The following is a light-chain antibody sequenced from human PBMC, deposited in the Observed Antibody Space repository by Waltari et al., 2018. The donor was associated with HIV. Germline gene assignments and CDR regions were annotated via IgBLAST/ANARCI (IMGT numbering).Light chain of an antibody. J-gene: IGKJ4*01. CDR2: WAS. V-gene: IGKV4-1*01. CDR3: QQYYSSPLT. Sequence: DIVMTQSPDSLTVSLGERATINSKSSQSVLYSSNNKNYLAWYQQKPGQPPNLLIYWASTRESGVPDRFSGSGSGTDFTLTISTLQAEDVAVYYCQQYYSSPLTFGGGTKWRSN. CDR1: QSVLYSSNNKNY.